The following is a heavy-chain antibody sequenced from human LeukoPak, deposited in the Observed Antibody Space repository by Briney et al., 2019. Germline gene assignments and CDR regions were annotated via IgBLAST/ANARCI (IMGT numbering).Heavy chain of an antibody. Sequence: GASVNLSCKASGYTFTTYGISWVGVAAGQGVEWMGWISAYNGNTNYAQQFQGRVTMTTDTTMSTAYMKLRSLRADATAVYYCARGLIAVLPGWFDPWGQGSLVTVSS. D-gene: IGHD6-19*01. CDR3: ARGLIAVLPGWFDP. CDR2: ISAYNGNT. CDR1: GYTFTTYG. J-gene: IGHJ5*02. V-gene: IGHV1-18*01.